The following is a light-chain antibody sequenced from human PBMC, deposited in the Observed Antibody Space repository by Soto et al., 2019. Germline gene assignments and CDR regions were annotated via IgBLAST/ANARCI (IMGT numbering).Light chain of an antibody. CDR1: SGHSSYI. J-gene: IGLJ2*01. CDR2: LEGSGSY. Sequence: QSVLTQSSSASAYLGSSVKLTCTLSSGHSSYIIAWHQQQPGKAPRYLMKLEGSGSYNKGSGVPDRFSGSSSGADRYLTISNLQSEDEAEYYCETCDSNTRVFGGGTKVTVL. CDR3: ETCDSNTRV. V-gene: IGLV4-60*03.